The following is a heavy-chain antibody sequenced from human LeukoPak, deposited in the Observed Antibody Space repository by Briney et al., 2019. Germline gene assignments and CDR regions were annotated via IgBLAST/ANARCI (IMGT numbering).Heavy chain of an antibody. D-gene: IGHD1-26*01. V-gene: IGHV4-38-2*01. CDR1: GYSLSSGYY. CDR3: ARHGRAYWYLDL. J-gene: IGHJ2*01. CDR2: MYHSRST. Sequence: PSETLSLTCAVSGYSLSSGYYWGWIRQPPGKGLEWIVSMYHSRSTYYNPALKSRVTISPHTSKNQFSLNLTSVTAADTAVYYCARHGRAYWYLDLWGRGTLVTVSS.